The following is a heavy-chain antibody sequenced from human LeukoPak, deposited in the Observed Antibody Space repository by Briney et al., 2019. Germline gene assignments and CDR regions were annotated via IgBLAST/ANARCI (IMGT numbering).Heavy chain of an antibody. CDR1: GYTFSSHD. CDR3: AKASNYYYYYALDV. J-gene: IGHJ6*02. D-gene: IGHD4-11*01. Sequence: ASVKVSCKASGYTFSSHDINWVRQATGRGLEWMGWMNPNSGNTGYAQNFQGRVTMTRNTSINTAYMELSSLRPDDTAVYFCAKASNYYYYYALDVWGQGTTVTVSS. V-gene: IGHV1-8*01. CDR2: MNPNSGNT.